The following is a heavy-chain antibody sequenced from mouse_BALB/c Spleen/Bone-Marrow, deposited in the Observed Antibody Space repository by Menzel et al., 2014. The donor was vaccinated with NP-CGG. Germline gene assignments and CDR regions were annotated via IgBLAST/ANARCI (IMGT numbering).Heavy chain of an antibody. CDR3: VRNAPIASDNL. CDR1: GFSLSSNA. CDR2: IGTSLTT. J-gene: IGHJ3*02. V-gene: IGHV5-6-5*01. Sequence: EESGGRLVTPGTPLTLTCTVSGFSLSSNAISWVRQAPGKGLEYIGIIGTSLTTYYATWAKGRFTISKASSTTVDLKITSPTTEDTATYFCVRNAPIASDNLWGQGTLVTVS. D-gene: IGHD1-3*01.